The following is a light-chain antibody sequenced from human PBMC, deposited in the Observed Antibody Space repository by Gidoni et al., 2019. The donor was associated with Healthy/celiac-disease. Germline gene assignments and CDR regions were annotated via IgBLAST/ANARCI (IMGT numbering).Light chain of an antibody. CDR1: SSDVGGYNS. J-gene: IGLJ1*01. V-gene: IGLV2-11*01. CDR2: DVS. CDR3: CSYAGSYV. Sequence: QSALTQPRSVSGSPGQSVTISFTGTSSDVGGYNSVSWYQQHPGKAPKLMIYDVSKRPSGVPDRFSGSKSGNTASLTISGLQAEDEADYYCCSYAGSYVFGTGTKVTVL.